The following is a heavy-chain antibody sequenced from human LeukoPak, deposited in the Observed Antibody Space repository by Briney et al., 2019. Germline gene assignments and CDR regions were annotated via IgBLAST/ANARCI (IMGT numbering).Heavy chain of an antibody. D-gene: IGHD5-18*01. CDR2: ISYDGSNK. V-gene: IGHV3-30*04. CDR3: ARDHELWPQVP. Sequence: GGSLRLSCAASGFTFSSYAMHWVRQAPGKGLEWVAVISYDGSNKYYADSVKGRFTISRDNSKNTRYLQMNSLRAEDTAVYYCARDHELWPQVPWGQGTLVTVSS. J-gene: IGHJ5*02. CDR1: GFTFSSYA.